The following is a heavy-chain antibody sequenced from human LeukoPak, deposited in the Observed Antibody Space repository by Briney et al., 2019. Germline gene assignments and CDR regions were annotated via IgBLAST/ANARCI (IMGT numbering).Heavy chain of an antibody. V-gene: IGHV4-39*07. CDR1: GGYIISSGYY. Sequence: SETLSLTCTVSGGYIISSGYYWGWIRQPPGKGLQWIGSVYYDGSTYYNPSLKSRVIISVDPSKNQFSLKLNSVTPEDTAVYYCARSLKAAADSFDYWGQGTLVTVSS. CDR2: VYYDGST. J-gene: IGHJ4*02. CDR3: ARSLKAAADSFDY. D-gene: IGHD6-13*01.